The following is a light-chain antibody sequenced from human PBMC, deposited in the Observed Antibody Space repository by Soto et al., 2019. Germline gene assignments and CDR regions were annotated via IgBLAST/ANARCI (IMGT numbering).Light chain of an antibody. Sequence: EIVLTQSPGTVSLSPGERATLSCRASQSVSSSYFAWYQQRPGQAPRLLMFGASTRATGIPDRFSGSGSGTDFTLTISRLEPEDFAVYYCHQYGSSRRSFGQGTKVDI. J-gene: IGKJ1*01. V-gene: IGKV3-20*01. CDR2: GAS. CDR1: QSVSSSY. CDR3: HQYGSSRRS.